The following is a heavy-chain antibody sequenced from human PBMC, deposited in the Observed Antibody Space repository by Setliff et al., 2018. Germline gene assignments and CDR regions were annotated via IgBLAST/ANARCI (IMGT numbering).Heavy chain of an antibody. J-gene: IGHJ6*02. V-gene: IGHV3-43*01. CDR1: GFTFDDYT. CDR3: AKDINPASKYYNFWSGYKAPYYYYGMDV. D-gene: IGHD3-3*01. CDR2: ISWDGGST. Sequence: GGSLRLSCAASGFTFDDYTMHWVRQAPGKGLEWVSLISWDGGSTYYADSVKGRFTISRDNSKNSLYLQMNSLRTEDTALYYCAKDINPASKYYNFWSGYKAPYYYYGMDVWGQGTTVTVS.